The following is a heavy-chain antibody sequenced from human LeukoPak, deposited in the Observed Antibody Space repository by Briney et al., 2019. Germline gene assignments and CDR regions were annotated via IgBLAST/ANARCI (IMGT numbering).Heavy chain of an antibody. CDR2: INTNTGNP. D-gene: IGHD6-13*01. CDR1: GYTFTGYY. Sequence: GASVKVSCKASGYTFTGYYMHWVRRAPGQGLEWMGWINTNTGNPTYAQGFTGRFAFSLDTSVTTAYLQISSLKAEDTAVYYCARGDSSWYSYYYDYYTDVWGKGTTVTVSS. V-gene: IGHV7-4-1*02. CDR3: ARGDSSWYSYYYDYYTDV. J-gene: IGHJ6*03.